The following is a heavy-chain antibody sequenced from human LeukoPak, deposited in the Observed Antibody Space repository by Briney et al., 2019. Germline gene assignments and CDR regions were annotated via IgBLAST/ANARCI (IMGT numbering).Heavy chain of an antibody. D-gene: IGHD6-13*01. CDR1: GGSISSYY. J-gene: IGHJ5*02. CDR3: ARHRLYSSSWPLEFDP. V-gene: IGHV4-59*08. CDR2: IYYSGST. Sequence: PSETLSLTCTVSGGSISSYYWSWIRQPPGKGLEWIGYIYYSGSTNYNPSLKSRVTISVDTSKNRFSLKLSSVTAADTAVYYCARHRLYSSSWPLEFDPWGQGTLVTVSS.